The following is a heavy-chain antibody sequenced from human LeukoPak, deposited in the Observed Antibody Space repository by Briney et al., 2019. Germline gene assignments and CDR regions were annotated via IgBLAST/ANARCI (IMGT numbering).Heavy chain of an antibody. J-gene: IGHJ4*02. Sequence: GGSLRLSCAASGFTFSSYWMHWVRQAPGKGLVWVSLINNDGSTNYADSVKGRFTISRDNAKNTLYLQMNSLRAEDTAVYYCLRDLNWSLDQWGQGTLVTVSS. CDR1: GFTFSSYW. V-gene: IGHV3-74*01. D-gene: IGHD1-20*01. CDR2: INNDGST. CDR3: LRDLNWSLDQ.